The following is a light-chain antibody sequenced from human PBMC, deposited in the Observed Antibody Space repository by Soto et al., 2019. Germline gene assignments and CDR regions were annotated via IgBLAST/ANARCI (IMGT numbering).Light chain of an antibody. CDR2: GNN. CDR1: SANIGAGYD. J-gene: IGLJ1*01. CDR3: QSYDSTLSGLYV. Sequence: QPVLTQPPSMSGPPGQRVTISCTGTSANIGAGYDVHWYQQLPGMAPKLLIYGNNKRPSGVPDRFSGSKSGTSASLAITGLQAEDEADYYCQSYDSTLSGLYVLGTGTKVTVL. V-gene: IGLV1-40*01.